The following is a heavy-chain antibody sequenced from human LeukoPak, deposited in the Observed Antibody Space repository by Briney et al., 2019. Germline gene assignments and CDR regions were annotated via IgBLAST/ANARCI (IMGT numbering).Heavy chain of an antibody. J-gene: IGHJ3*02. CDR1: GFIVSSNY. CDR2: IYSGGST. V-gene: IGHV3-53*04. CDR3: AGIVGATDAFDI. D-gene: IGHD1-26*01. Sequence: GGSPRLSCAASGFIVSSNYMNWVRQAPGKGLEWVSVIYSGGSTYYADSVKSRFTVFRHNSKNTLFLQMNSLRAEDTAVYYCAGIVGATDAFDIWGQGTMVTVSS.